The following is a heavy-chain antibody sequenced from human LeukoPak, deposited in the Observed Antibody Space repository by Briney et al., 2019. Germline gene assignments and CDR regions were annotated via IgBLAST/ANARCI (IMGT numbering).Heavy chain of an antibody. Sequence: SQTLSLTCTVSGGSISSGSYYWSWIRQPAGKGLEWIGRFYTSGSTNYNPSLKSRVTISVDTSKNQFSLKLSSVTAADTAVYYCARAGYSSSSTGLSWGQGTLVTVSS. J-gene: IGHJ5*02. CDR1: GGSISSGSYY. CDR3: ARAGYSSSSTGLS. D-gene: IGHD6-13*01. V-gene: IGHV4-61*02. CDR2: FYTSGST.